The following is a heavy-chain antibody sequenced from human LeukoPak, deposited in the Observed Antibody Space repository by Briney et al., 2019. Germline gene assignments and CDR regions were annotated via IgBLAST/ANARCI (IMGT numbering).Heavy chain of an antibody. V-gene: IGHV4-34*01. Sequence: SETLSLTCAVYGGSFSGYYWSWIRQPPGKGLEWIGEINHSGSTNYNPSLKSRVTISVDTSKNQFSLKLSSVTAADTAVYYCARQAGATPYYYYGMDVWGQGTTVTVSS. CDR3: ARQAGATPYYYYGMDV. CDR1: GGSFSGYY. J-gene: IGHJ6*02. CDR2: INHSGST. D-gene: IGHD1-26*01.